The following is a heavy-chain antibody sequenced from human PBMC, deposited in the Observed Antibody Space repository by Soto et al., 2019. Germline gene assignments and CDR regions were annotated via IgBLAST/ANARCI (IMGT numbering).Heavy chain of an antibody. Sequence: GRSLRLSCAASGFTFSDYAMHWVRHVPGQRLEWVAVISFDGNIKYDADSVKGRFTISRDNSKNTLFLQMNSLKGEDTAVYSCARAPRRYCTSLSCLGLYGMDVWGQGTTVTVSS. CDR2: ISFDGNIK. J-gene: IGHJ6*02. V-gene: IGHV3-30-3*01. CDR3: ARAPRRYCTSLSCLGLYGMDV. D-gene: IGHD2-8*01. CDR1: GFTFSDYA.